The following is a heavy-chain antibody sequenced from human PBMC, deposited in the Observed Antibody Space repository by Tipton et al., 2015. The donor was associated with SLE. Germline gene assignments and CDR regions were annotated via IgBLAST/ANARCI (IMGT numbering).Heavy chain of an antibody. D-gene: IGHD3-10*01. J-gene: IGHJ2*01. CDR1: GGSISSYY. CDR3: ARVSRMVRGRYFDL. CDR2: VYTSGST. V-gene: IGHV4-4*07. Sequence: TLSLTCTVSGGSISSYYWSWIRQPAGKGLEWIGRVYTSGSTNYNPPLKSRVTMSVDTSKNQFSLKLSSVTAADTAVYYCARVSRMVRGRYFDLWGRGTLVTVSS.